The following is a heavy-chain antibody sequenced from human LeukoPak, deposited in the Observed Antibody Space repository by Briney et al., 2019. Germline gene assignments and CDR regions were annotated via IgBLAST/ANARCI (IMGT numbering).Heavy chain of an antibody. CDR1: GASIHSHY. CDR3: ARDLGSGNFGADY. V-gene: IGHV4-59*11. CDR2: IYYTGST. J-gene: IGHJ4*02. D-gene: IGHD1-26*01. Sequence: SETLSLTCTVTGASIHSHYWTWIRQPPGKGLEWIGYIYYTGSTTYNPSLESRVTISIDRPRKQFSLKLTSVTAADTAMYYCARDLGSGNFGADYWGQGTLVTVSS.